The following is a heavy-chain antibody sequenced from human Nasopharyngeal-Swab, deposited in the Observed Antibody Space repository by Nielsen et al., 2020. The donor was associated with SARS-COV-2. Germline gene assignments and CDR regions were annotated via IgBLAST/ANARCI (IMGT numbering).Heavy chain of an antibody. CDR2: ISGSGGST. CDR1: GFTFSSYA. J-gene: IGHJ4*02. V-gene: IGHV3-23*01. CDR3: ARGDYFDY. Sequence: GGSLRLSCAASGFTFSSYALSWVRQGPGKGLEWVSVISGSGGSTYYADSVKGRFTISRDNSKKALYLQMNSLRAEDTAVYYCARGDYFDYWGQGTLVTVSS.